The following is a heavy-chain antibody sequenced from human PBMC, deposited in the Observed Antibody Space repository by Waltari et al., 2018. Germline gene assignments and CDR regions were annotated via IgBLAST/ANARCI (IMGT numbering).Heavy chain of an antibody. CDR1: GYTFTGYY. J-gene: IGHJ4*02. Sequence: QVQLVQSGAEVKKPGAYVKVSCKASGYTFTGYYMHGVRQAPGQGLAWMGWINPNSGGTNYAQKFQGRVTMTRDTSISTAYMELSRLRSDDTAVYYCARQAYGSSMSFDYWGQGTLVTVSS. D-gene: IGHD3-10*01. CDR3: ARQAYGSSMSFDY. V-gene: IGHV1-2*02. CDR2: INPNSGGT.